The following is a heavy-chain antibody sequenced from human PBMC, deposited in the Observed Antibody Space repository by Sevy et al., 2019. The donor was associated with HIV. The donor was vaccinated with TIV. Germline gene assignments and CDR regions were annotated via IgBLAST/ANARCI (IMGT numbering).Heavy chain of an antibody. J-gene: IGHJ4*02. CDR2: INSDGSTT. CDR1: GFTFRSYW. Sequence: GGSLRLSCAASGFTFRSYWLHWVRQAPGKGLIWVSRINSDGSTTTYADSVKGRFTISRDNAKNTLYMQMNSLRAEDTAVYYSTSVYRGMSYFDYWGQGTLVTVSS. D-gene: IGHD3-10*01. V-gene: IGHV3-74*01. CDR3: TSVYRGMSYFDY.